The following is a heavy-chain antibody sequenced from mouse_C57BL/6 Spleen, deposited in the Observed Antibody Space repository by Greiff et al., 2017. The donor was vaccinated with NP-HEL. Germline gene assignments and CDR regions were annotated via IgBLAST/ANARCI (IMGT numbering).Heavy chain of an antibody. V-gene: IGHV5-17*01. CDR2: ISSGSSTI. J-gene: IGHJ3*01. D-gene: IGHD2-4*01. Sequence: EVQLVESGGGLVKPGGSLKLSCAASGFTFSDYGMHWVRQAPEKGLEWVAYISSGSSTIYYADTVKGRFTISRDNAKNTLFLQMTSLRSEDTAMYYCARGYDYDGAWFAYRGQGTLVTVSA. CDR1: GFTFSDYG. CDR3: ARGYDYDGAWFAY.